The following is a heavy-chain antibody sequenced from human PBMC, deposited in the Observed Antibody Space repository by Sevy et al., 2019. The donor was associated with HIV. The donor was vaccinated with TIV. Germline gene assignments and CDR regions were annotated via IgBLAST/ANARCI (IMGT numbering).Heavy chain of an antibody. CDR1: GGSVSSGSYY. D-gene: IGHD6-13*01. CDR2: IYYSGST. J-gene: IGHJ4*02. V-gene: IGHV4-61*01. CDR3: ARESIAAAGGIDY. Sequence: SETLSLTCTVSGGSVSSGSYYWSWIRQPPGKGLEWIGYIYYSGSTNYNPSLKSRVTISVDTSKNQFSLKLSSVTAADTAVYYCARESIAAAGGIDYWGQGTLVTVSS.